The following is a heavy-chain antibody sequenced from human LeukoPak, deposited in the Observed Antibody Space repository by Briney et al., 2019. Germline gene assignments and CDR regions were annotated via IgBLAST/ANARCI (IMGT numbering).Heavy chain of an antibody. CDR2: ISYDGSNK. J-gene: IGHJ4*02. Sequence: GGSLRLSCAASGFTFSSYAVHWVRQAPGKGLEWVAVISYDGSNKYYADSVKGRFTISRDNSKNTLYLQMNSLRAEDTAVYYCARDRLRFVYWGQGTLVTVSS. V-gene: IGHV3-30*04. CDR1: GFTFSSYA. CDR3: ARDRLRFVY.